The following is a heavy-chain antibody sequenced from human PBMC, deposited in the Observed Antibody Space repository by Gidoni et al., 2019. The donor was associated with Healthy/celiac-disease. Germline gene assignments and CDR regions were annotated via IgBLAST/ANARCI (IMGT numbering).Heavy chain of an antibody. CDR1: GGSISSYY. D-gene: IGHD3-3*01. J-gene: IGHJ5*02. Sequence: QVQLQESGPGLVQPSATLSLTCTVSGGSISSYYWSWIRQPPGKGLVWIGYIYYSGSTQYNPSLKSRVNISVDTSKNQCSLKLSSVTAAETAVYYCARGPHDFYDFWSGCWFDPWGQGTLVTVSS. CDR2: IYYSGST. V-gene: IGHV4-59*01. CDR3: ARGPHDFYDFWSGCWFDP.